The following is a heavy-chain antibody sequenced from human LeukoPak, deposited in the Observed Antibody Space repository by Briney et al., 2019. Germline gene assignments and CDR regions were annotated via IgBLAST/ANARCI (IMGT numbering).Heavy chain of an antibody. V-gene: IGHV3-48*03. Sequence: GGSLRVSCAASGFTFSSYEMNWVRQAPGKGLEWVSYISSSGSTIYYADSVKGRFTISRDDAKNSLYLQMNSLRAEDTAVYYCARDGYDYVWGSYGLDYWGQGTLVTVSS. CDR3: ARDGYDYVWGSYGLDY. D-gene: IGHD3-16*02. J-gene: IGHJ4*02. CDR2: ISSSGSTI. CDR1: GFTFSSYE.